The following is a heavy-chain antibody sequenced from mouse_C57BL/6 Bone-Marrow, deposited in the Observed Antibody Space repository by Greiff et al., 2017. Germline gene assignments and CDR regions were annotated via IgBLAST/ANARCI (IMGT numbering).Heavy chain of an antibody. J-gene: IGHJ1*03. Sequence: LVKPGASVKLSCKAFGYTFTEYTIHWVKQRFGQGLEWTGWFYPGSGSIKHNEKFKDKATLTADKSSSTVYMEFSRLTSEVFAVDFCAGHEEGPNWDGQYWDFDVWGTGTTVTVSS. CDR1: GYTFTEYT. CDR3: AGHEEGPNWDGQYWDFDV. V-gene: IGHV1-62-2*01. CDR2: FYPGSGSI. D-gene: IGHD4-1*01.